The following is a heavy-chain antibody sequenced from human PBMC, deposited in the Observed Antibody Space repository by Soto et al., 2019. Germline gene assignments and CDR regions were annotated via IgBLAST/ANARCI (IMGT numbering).Heavy chain of an antibody. J-gene: IGHJ6*02. CDR1: GCSIGSRSDY. Sequence: SETLSLTCTVSGCSIGSRSDYWGWIRQPPGKGLEWIGSIYYSGSTYYNPSLKSRVTISVDTSKNQFSLKASDTAMYYCARHFPPHRYNYYYAMDVWGQGTTVTVSS. CDR3: ARHFPPHRYNYYYAMDV. CDR2: IYYSGST. V-gene: IGHV4-39*01.